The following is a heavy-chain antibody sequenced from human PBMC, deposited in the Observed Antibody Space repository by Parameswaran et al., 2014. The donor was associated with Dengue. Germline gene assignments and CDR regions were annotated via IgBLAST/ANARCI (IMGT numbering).Heavy chain of an antibody. CDR3: ARTLRDGYNWGND. D-gene: IGHD5-24*01. CDR2: IIPILGIA. J-gene: IGHJ4*02. V-gene: IGHV1-69*02. Sequence: WVRQAPGQGLEWMGRIIPILGIANYAQKFQGRVTITADKSTSTAYMELSSLRSEDTAVYYCARTLRDGYNWGNDWGQGTLVTVSS.